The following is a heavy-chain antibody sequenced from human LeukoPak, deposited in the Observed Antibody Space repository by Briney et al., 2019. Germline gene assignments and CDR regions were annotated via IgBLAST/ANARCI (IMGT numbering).Heavy chain of an antibody. J-gene: IGHJ6*03. CDR1: GGTFSSYA. D-gene: IGHD6-6*01. CDR2: IIPIFGTA. V-gene: IGHV1-69*01. Sequence: SVKVSXKASGGTFSSYAISWVRQAPGQGLEWMGGIIPIFGTANYAQKFQGRVTITADESTSTAYMELSSLRSEDTAVYYCARDRVVEYSSSYYYKDVWGKGTTVTVSS. CDR3: ARDRVVEYSSSYYYKDV.